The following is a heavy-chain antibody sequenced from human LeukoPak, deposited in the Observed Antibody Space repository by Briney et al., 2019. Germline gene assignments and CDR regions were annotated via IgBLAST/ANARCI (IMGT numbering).Heavy chain of an antibody. CDR2: ISYDGSNK. V-gene: IGHV3-30-3*01. Sequence: PGGSLRLSCAASGFTFSSYAMHWVRQAPGKGVEWVAVISYDGSNKYYADSVKGRFTISRDNSKNTLYLQMNSLRAEDTAVYYCPRERYYYDSSGSYYFDYWGQGTLVTVSS. J-gene: IGHJ4*02. CDR1: GFTFSSYA. D-gene: IGHD3-22*01. CDR3: PRERYYYDSSGSYYFDY.